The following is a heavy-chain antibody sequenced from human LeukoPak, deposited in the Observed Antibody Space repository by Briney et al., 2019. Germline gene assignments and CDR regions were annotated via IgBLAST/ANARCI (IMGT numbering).Heavy chain of an antibody. D-gene: IGHD3-3*02. CDR3: ARDRLGPSFSVSHFDL. CDR2: INSNGAIT. CDR1: GFTFVDYG. Sequence: GGSLRLSCATSGFTFVDYGLSWVRRAPGKGLEWLCAINSNGAITDYADSVKGRFNISRDNAKNSLYLRMDSLRAEDTALYYCARDRLGPSFSVSHFDLWGQGTLVTVSS. V-gene: IGHV3-20*04. J-gene: IGHJ4*02.